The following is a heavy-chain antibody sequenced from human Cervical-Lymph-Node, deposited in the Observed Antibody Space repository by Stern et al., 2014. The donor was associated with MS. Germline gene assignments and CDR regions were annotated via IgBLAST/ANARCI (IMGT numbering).Heavy chain of an antibody. V-gene: IGHV1-2*06. Sequence: MQLVESGAEVKKPGASVKVSCKASGYTFIAFYIHWVRQAPGQVLELMGRINPNTRGTNYAENFQGRVTMTMDPSSTTVYMELSGLRSDDKAVDYCARDYGDYHGTFDIWGQGTMVTVSS. CDR3: ARDYGDYHGTFDI. CDR1: GYTFIAFY. CDR2: INPNTRGT. D-gene: IGHD4-17*01. J-gene: IGHJ3*02.